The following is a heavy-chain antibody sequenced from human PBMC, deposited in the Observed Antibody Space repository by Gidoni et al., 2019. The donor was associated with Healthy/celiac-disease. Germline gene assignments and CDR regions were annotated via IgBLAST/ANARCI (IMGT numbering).Heavy chain of an antibody. D-gene: IGHD5-12*01. J-gene: IGHJ6*02. V-gene: IGHV1-2*04. Sequence: QVQLVQSGAEVKKPGASVQVSCTASGYTFTGSYMPWVRQAPGHGLEWMGWINPNSGGTNYAQKFQGWVTMTRDTSISTAYMELSRLRSDDTAVYYCARDRGRVATIAYYYYGMDVWGQGTTVTVSS. CDR3: ARDRGRVATIAYYYYGMDV. CDR2: INPNSGGT. CDR1: GYTFTGSY.